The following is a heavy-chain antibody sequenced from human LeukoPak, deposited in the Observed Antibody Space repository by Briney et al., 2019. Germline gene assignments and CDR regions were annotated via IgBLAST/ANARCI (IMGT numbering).Heavy chain of an antibody. CDR3: ARLSLNGDYAWY. J-gene: IGHJ4*02. D-gene: IGHD4-17*01. CDR2: IYHSGST. Sequence: SETLSLTCAVSGYSISSGYYWGWIRQPPGKGLGWIGSIYHSGSTYYNPSLKSRVTISVDTSKNQFSLKLSSVTAADTAVYYCARLSLNGDYAWYWGQGTLVTVSS. CDR1: GYSISSGYY. V-gene: IGHV4-38-2*01.